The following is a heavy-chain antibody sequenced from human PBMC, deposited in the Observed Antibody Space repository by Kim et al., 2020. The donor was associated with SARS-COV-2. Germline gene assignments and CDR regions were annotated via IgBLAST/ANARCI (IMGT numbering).Heavy chain of an antibody. CDR3: ASPGRGYSYGYEFDY. CDR1: GGTFSSYA. J-gene: IGHJ4*02. V-gene: IGHV1-69*04. CDR2: IIPILGIA. Sequence: SVKVSCKASGGTFSSYAISWVRQAPGQGLEWMGRIIPILGIANYAQKFQGRVTITADKSTSTAYMELSSLRSEDTAVYYCASPGRGYSYGYEFDYWGQGTLVTVSS. D-gene: IGHD5-18*01.